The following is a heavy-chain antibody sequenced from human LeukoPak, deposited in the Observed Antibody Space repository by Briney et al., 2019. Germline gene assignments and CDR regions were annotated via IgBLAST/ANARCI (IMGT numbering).Heavy chain of an antibody. CDR1: GFIFSNYG. Sequence: GGSLRLSCAASGFIFSNYGMHWVRQAPGKGLEWVAFIRYDERNKFYADSVKGRFTISRDNSKNTLFLQMNSLRAEDTAVYYCATMQWLEGVDWFDPWGQGTLVTVSS. D-gene: IGHD6-19*01. J-gene: IGHJ5*02. V-gene: IGHV3-30*02. CDR2: IRYDERNK. CDR3: ATMQWLEGVDWFDP.